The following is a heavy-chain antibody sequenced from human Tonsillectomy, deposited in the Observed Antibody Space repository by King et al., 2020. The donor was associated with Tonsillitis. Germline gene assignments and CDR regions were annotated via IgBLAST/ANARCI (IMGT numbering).Heavy chain of an antibody. CDR1: GFTVRSYG. J-gene: IGHJ5*02. CDR2: ISYDGINK. V-gene: IGHV3-30*18. D-gene: IGHD3-10*01. Sequence: VQLVESGGGVVQPGRSLRLSCAASGFTVRSYGMHWVRQAPGKGLEWVAGISYDGINKYYADSVKGRFTISRDNSKNTLYLQMNSLRAEDTAVYYCAKFLSPHYYGSGPCLDPWRRGTRVTVSS. CDR3: AKFLSPHYYGSGPCLDP.